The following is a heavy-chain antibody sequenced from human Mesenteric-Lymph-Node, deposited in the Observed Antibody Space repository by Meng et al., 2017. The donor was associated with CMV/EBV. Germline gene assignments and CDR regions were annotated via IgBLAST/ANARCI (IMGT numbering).Heavy chain of an antibody. CDR3: ARRSYFDY. D-gene: IGHD3-10*01. J-gene: IGHJ4*02. Sequence: SETLSLTCTVSGGSVSSGSDFWSWIRQPPGKGLEWIGNIYYSGNTNYNPSLKSRVTISVDTSKNQLALKLSSVTAADTAVYYCARRSYFDYWGRGTLVTVSS. CDR2: IYYSGNT. V-gene: IGHV4-61*01. CDR1: GGSVSSGSDF.